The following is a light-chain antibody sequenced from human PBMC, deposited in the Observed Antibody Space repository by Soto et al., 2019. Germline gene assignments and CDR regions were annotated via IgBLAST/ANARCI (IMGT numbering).Light chain of an antibody. J-gene: IGLJ2*01. CDR1: SSDVGTYNY. CDR2: DVS. CDR3: TSYTSSSTLV. Sequence: QSALTQPASVSGSPGQSITISCTGTSSDVGTYNYVSWDQQHAGKVPKLMIYDVSNRPSGVSDRFAGSKSGNTASLTISGLQAEDEADYYCTSYTSSSTLVFGGGTKLTVL. V-gene: IGLV2-14*01.